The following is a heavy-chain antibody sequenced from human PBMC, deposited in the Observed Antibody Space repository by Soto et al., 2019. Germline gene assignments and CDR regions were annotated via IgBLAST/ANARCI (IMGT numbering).Heavy chain of an antibody. CDR2: IYYIGRT. CDR3: ARGKEWDIVVVPAALNWFDP. D-gene: IGHD2-2*01. Sequence: PSETLSLTCTVSGVSISSDDYYWTWIRQPPGEGLEWIGYIYYIGRTHYNPSLMSRVTISMDTSKNQFSLKLSSVSAADTAVYYCARGKEWDIVVVPAALNWFDPWGQGTLVTVSS. J-gene: IGHJ5*02. V-gene: IGHV4-30-4*01. CDR1: GVSISSDDYY.